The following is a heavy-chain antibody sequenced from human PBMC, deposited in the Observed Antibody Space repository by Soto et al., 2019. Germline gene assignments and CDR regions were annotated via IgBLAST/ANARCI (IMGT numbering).Heavy chain of an antibody. Sequence: PSETLSLTCAVYGGSFSGDHWSWIRQPPGKGLEWIGEINHSGSTNYNPSLKSRVTISVDTSKNQFSLRLSSVTAAETAVYYCARGRENTAARPLGYYYYYMDVWGKGTTVNVSS. J-gene: IGHJ6*03. D-gene: IGHD6-6*01. V-gene: IGHV4-34*01. CDR1: GGSFSGDH. CDR3: ARGRENTAARPLGYYYYYMDV. CDR2: INHSGST.